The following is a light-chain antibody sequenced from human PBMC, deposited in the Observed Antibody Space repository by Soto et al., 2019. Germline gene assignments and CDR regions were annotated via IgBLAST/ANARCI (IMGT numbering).Light chain of an antibody. Sequence: DIPMTQSPSSLSASVGDRVTITCQASQDISTYLNWYQHQPGKAPKLLIYDASKLETGVPSRFSGSGSGTDFTLIITSLQPEDIATYYCQQYDNLFTVGPGTKV. V-gene: IGKV1-33*01. J-gene: IGKJ3*01. CDR1: QDISTY. CDR3: QQYDNLFT. CDR2: DAS.